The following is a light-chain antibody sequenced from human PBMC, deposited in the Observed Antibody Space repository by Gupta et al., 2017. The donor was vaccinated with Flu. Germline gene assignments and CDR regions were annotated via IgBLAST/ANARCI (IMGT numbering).Light chain of an antibody. Sequence: DIVLTQSPPSLPVTPGEPAFIFCRSSQSLLSSNGADYLAWYVQKPGRSPHLLAMYSSSRPSGVPDRISGSGSGTDFTLQISSLEPEDVGVYYCMQTLQAPFTFGGGTKVEIK. CDR1: QSLLSSNGADY. CDR2: YSS. V-gene: IGKV2-28*01. J-gene: IGKJ4*01. CDR3: MQTLQAPFT.